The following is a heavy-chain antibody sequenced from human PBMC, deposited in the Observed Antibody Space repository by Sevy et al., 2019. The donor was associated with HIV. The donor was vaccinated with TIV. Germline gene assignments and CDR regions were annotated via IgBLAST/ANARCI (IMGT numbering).Heavy chain of an antibody. V-gene: IGHV3-23*01. CDR1: GFTFTSYA. CDR3: AKDIVVVVGDAFDI. Sequence: GGSLRLSCAASGFTFTSYAMSWVRQAPGKGLEWVAAISGSESSTYYADSLKGRFTISRDNSKNTLYLQMNNLRAEDTALYYCAKDIVVVVGDAFDIWGQGTMVTVSS. J-gene: IGHJ3*02. CDR2: ISGSESST. D-gene: IGHD2-2*01.